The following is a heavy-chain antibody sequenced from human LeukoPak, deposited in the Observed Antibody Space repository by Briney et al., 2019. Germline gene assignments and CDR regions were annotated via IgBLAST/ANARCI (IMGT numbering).Heavy chain of an antibody. CDR1: GGSFSGYY. D-gene: IGHD5-18*01. CDR3: ARAVQPGYSYAIGKGFFDY. V-gene: IGHV4-34*01. Sequence: SETLSLTCAVYGGSFSGYYWSWIRQPPGKGLEWIGEINHSGSTNYNPSLKSRVTISVDTSKNQFSLKLSSVTAADTAVYYCARAVQPGYSYAIGKGFFDYWGQGTLVTVSS. J-gene: IGHJ4*02. CDR2: INHSGST.